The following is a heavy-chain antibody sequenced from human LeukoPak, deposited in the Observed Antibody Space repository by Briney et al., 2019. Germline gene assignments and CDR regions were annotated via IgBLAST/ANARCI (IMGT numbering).Heavy chain of an antibody. V-gene: IGHV7-4-1*02. D-gene: IGHD3-3*01. CDR1: GYTFTSYA. CDR2: INTNTGNP. Sequence: ASVKVSCKASGYTFTSYAMNWVRQAPGQGLEWMGWINTNTGNPTYAQGFTGRFVFSLDTSVSTAYLQISSLKAEDTAVYYCARVSYDFWSGYPCASTEYYFDYWGQGTLVTVSS. CDR3: ARVSYDFWSGYPCASTEYYFDY. J-gene: IGHJ4*02.